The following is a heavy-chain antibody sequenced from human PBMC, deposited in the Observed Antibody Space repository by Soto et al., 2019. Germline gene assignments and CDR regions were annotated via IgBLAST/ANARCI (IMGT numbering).Heavy chain of an antibody. CDR2: ISAYNGNT. V-gene: IGHV1-18*01. CDR1: GYTFTSYG. J-gene: IGHJ6*03. CDR3: ARTGGHSSYPNYYYYYMDV. Sequence: GASVKVSCKASGYTFTSYGISCVRQAPGQGLEWMGWISAYNGNTNYAQKLQGRVIMTTDTSTSTAYMELRSLRSDDTAVYYCARTGGHSSYPNYYYYYMDVWGKGTTVTVSS. D-gene: IGHD6-13*01.